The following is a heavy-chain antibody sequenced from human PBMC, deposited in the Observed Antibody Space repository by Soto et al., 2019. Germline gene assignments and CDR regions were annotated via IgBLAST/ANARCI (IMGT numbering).Heavy chain of an antibody. V-gene: IGHV3-21*01. D-gene: IGHD3-3*01. CDR3: ARDPIYDFWSGYSPSYYYYYMDV. CDR2: IRSSSSYI. J-gene: IGHJ6*03. Sequence: GGSLRLSCAASGFTFSSYSMNWVRQAPGKGLEWVSSIRSSSSYIYYADSVKGRFTISRDNAKNSLYLQMSSLRAEDTAVYYCARDPIYDFWSGYSPSYYYYYMDVWGKGTTVTVSS. CDR1: GFTFSSYS.